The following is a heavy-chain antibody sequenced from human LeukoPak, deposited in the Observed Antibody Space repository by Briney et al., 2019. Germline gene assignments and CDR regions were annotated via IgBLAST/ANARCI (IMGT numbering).Heavy chain of an antibody. V-gene: IGHV5-51*01. J-gene: IGHJ4*02. CDR3: ARLYYYDSSGYYYDAPNFDY. CDR1: GYSFTSYW. D-gene: IGHD3-22*01. Sequence: GESLKISCKGSGYSFTSYWIGWVRQMPGKGLEWMGIIYPGDSDTRYSPSFQGQVTISADKSISTAYLQWSSLKASDTAIYYCARLYYYDSSGYYYDAPNFDYWGQGTLVTVSS. CDR2: IYPGDSDT.